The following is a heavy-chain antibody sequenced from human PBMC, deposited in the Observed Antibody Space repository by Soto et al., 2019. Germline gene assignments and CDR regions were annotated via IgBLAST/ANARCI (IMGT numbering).Heavy chain of an antibody. D-gene: IGHD5-12*01. Sequence: QVQLVESGGGVGQPGRSLRLSCAAPGFTFSDYGIHWVRQAPGKGLEWVAVISYEGSKTYYADSVKGRFTICRDNSKNTLSLQMASLRPEDTAVYYCAKDHWAAYSGYAIRNDLDVWGQGATVTVS. CDR1: GFTFSDYG. J-gene: IGHJ6*02. V-gene: IGHV3-30*18. CDR2: ISYEGSKT. CDR3: AKDHWAAYSGYAIRNDLDV.